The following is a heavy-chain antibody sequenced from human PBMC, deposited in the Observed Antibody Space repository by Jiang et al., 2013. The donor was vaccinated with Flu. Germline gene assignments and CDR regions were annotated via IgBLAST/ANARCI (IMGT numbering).Heavy chain of an antibody. Sequence: SGAEVKKPGSSVKVSCKASGGTFSSYAISWVRQAPGQGLEWMGGIIPIFGTANYAQKFQGRVTITADKSTSTAYMELSSLRSEDTAVYYCARDKELELHNWFDPGAREPWSPSPQ. J-gene: IGHJ5*02. CDR3: ARDKELELHNWFDP. V-gene: IGHV1-69*06. CDR1: GGTFSSYA. CDR2: IIPIFGTA. D-gene: IGHD1-7*01.